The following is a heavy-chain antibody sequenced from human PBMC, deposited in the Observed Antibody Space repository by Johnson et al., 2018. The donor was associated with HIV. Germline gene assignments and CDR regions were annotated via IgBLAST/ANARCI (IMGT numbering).Heavy chain of an antibody. CDR1: GFTFDDYG. Sequence: VQLVESGGGVVRPGGSLRLSCAASGFTFDDYGMSWVRQAPGKGLAGVSGINWNGGSSGYAASVKGRLPISRDNAKNSLYLQMNSLRAEDTALYYCAKFRLAAAGVRDAFDIWGQGTMVTVSS. CDR2: INWNGGSS. CDR3: AKFRLAAAGVRDAFDI. J-gene: IGHJ3*02. V-gene: IGHV3-20*04. D-gene: IGHD6-13*01.